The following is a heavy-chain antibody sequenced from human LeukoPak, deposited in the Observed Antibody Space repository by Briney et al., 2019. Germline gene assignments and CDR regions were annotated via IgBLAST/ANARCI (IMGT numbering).Heavy chain of an antibody. CDR1: GGSISSYY. D-gene: IGHD3-22*01. CDR2: IYYSGST. CDR3: AREGDSSVYDY. Sequence: SETLSLTCTVSGGSISSYYWSWIRQPPGKGLEWIGYIYYSGSTNYNPSLKSRVTISVDTSRNQFSLKQSSVTAADTAVYYCAREGDSSVYDYWGQGTLVTVSS. V-gene: IGHV4-59*01. J-gene: IGHJ4*02.